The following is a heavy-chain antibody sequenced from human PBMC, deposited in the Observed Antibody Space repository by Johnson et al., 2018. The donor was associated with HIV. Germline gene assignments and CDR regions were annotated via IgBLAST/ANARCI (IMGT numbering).Heavy chain of an antibody. V-gene: IGHV3-66*01. D-gene: IGHD6-13*01. CDR2: IYSGGST. CDR1: GFTVSTNY. J-gene: IGHJ3*02. CDR3: ARDHDPIAAAQGAFDI. Sequence: VQLVESGGGVVRPGGSLRLSCAASGFTVSTNYMSWVRQAPGKGLEWVSVIYSGGSTYSADSVKGRFTISRDSSKNSLYLQMNSLRAEDTAVYYCARDHDPIAAAQGAFDIWGQGTMVTVSS.